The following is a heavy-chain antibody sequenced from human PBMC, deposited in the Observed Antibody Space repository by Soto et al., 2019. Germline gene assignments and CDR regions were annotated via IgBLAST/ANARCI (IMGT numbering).Heavy chain of an antibody. CDR1: GFTFSSYW. CDR2: IKQDGSEK. D-gene: IGHD2-15*01. CDR3: ARDGYCSGGSCFHYYYMVV. J-gene: IGHJ6*03. Sequence: GSLRLSCAASGFTFSSYWMSWVRQAPGKGLEWVANIKQDGSEKYYVDSVKGRFTISRDNAKNSLYLQMNSLRAEDTAVYYCARDGYCSGGSCFHYYYMVVWGKGTTVTVSS. V-gene: IGHV3-7*01.